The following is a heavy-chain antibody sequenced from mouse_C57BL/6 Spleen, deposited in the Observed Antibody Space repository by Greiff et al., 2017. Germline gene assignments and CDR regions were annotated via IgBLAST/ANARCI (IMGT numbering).Heavy chain of an antibody. D-gene: IGHD2-3*01. CDR3: ARRGDGYPYAMDY. J-gene: IGHJ4*01. Sequence: EVQRVESGGGLVKPGGSLKLSCAASGFTFSDYGMHWVRQAPEKGLEWVAYISSGSSTIYYADTVKGRFTISRDNAKNTLFLQMTSLRSEDTAMYYGARRGDGYPYAMDYWGQGTSVTVSS. V-gene: IGHV5-17*01. CDR1: GFTFSDYG. CDR2: ISSGSSTI.